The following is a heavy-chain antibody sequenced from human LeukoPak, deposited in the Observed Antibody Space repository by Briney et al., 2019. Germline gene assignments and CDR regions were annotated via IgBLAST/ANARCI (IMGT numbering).Heavy chain of an antibody. Sequence: GGSLRLSCAASGFTFSSYSMNWVRQAPGKGLEWVSSISSSSSYIYYADSVKGRFTISRDNAKNSLYLQMNNLRAEDTAVYYCARVAAGYFDYWGQGNLVTVSS. CDR1: GFTFSSYS. CDR3: ARVAAGYFDY. D-gene: IGHD6-25*01. J-gene: IGHJ4*02. V-gene: IGHV3-21*01. CDR2: ISSSSSYI.